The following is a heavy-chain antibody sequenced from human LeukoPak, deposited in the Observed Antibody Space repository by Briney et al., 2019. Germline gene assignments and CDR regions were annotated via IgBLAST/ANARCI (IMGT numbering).Heavy chain of an antibody. CDR1: GFTFEDYT. Sequence: GGSLRLSCAASGFTFEDYTMHWVRQAPGKTLEWVSLISWDGTTYYADSVRGRFTISRDNSKNSLYLQMDTLRSEDTAFYFCVKDLSYESSGSVFDYWGQGTLVTASS. J-gene: IGHJ4*02. D-gene: IGHD3-22*01. CDR3: VKDLSYESSGSVFDY. V-gene: IGHV3-43*01. CDR2: ISWDGTT.